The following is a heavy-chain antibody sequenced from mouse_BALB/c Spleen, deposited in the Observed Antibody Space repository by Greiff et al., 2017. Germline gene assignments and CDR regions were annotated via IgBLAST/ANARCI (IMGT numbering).Heavy chain of an antibody. CDR1: GFTFSSYA. D-gene: IGHD1-1*01. CDR2: ISSGGST. Sequence: EVQVVESGGGLVKPGGSLKLSCAASGFTFSSYAMSWVRQTPEKRLEWVASISSGGSTYYPDSVKGRFTISRDNARNILYLQMSSLRSEDTAMYYCARGDYGSRNYFDYWGQGTTLTVSS. J-gene: IGHJ2*01. CDR3: ARGDYGSRNYFDY. V-gene: IGHV5-6-5*01.